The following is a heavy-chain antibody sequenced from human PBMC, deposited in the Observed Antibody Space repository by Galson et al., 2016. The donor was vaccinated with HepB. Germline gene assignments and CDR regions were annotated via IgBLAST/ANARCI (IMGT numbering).Heavy chain of an antibody. CDR2: ISVYTGNT. J-gene: IGHJ4*02. CDR3: ARKRGSWQDGHFYY. V-gene: IGHV1-18*01. D-gene: IGHD6-13*01. Sequence: QSGAEVKKPGASVKVSCKASGYTFTNYGITWVRQAPGQGLEWMGWISVYTGNTNYAQRLQGRVTMSTDTSTSTAYMELRSLRTDDTALYYCARKRGSWQDGHFYYWGQGTLVTVSS. CDR1: GYTFTNYG.